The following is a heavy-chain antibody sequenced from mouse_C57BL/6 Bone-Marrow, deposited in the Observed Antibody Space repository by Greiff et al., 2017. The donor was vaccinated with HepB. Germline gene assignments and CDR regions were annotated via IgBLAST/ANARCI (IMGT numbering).Heavy chain of an antibody. CDR1: GFTFTDYY. D-gene: IGHD2-4*01. CDR3: ARWGDYDGVAY. J-gene: IGHJ3*01. CDR2: IRNKANGYTT. Sequence: EVKLMESGGGLVQPGGSLSLSCAASGFTFTDYYMSWVRQPPGKALEWLGFIRNKANGYTTEYSASVKGRFTISRDNSQSILYLQMNALRAEDSATYYCARWGDYDGVAYWGQGTLVTGSA. V-gene: IGHV7-3*01.